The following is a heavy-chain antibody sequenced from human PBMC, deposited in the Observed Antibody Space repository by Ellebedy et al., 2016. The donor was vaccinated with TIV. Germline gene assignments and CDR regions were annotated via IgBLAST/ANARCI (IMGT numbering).Heavy chain of an antibody. D-gene: IGHD4-23*01. CDR2: ITESGGNT. J-gene: IGHJ5*02. CDR3: AKETVVRQDWFDP. Sequence: GESLKISCAASGFTFSSYDMHWVRQAPGKGLEWVSSITESGGNTYYADSVKGRFTISRDNSKNTLHLQMNSLRAEDTAVYYCAKETVVRQDWFDPWGQGTLVTVSS. CDR1: GFTFSSYD. V-gene: IGHV3-23*01.